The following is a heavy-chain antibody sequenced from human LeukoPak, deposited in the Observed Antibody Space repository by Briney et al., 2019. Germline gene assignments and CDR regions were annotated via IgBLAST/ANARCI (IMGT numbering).Heavy chain of an antibody. CDR3: ARRNVVVVAAYDY. V-gene: IGHV4-34*01. CDR2: ISYSGNT. D-gene: IGHD2-15*01. J-gene: IGHJ4*02. CDR1: GGSFSDYY. Sequence: SETLSLTCAVYGGSFSDYYWSWIRQSPGQGLEWIGFISYSGNTNYNPSLKSRVTISLDTSKNQFSLKLSSVTAADTAVYYCARRNVVVVAAYDYWGQGTLVTVSS.